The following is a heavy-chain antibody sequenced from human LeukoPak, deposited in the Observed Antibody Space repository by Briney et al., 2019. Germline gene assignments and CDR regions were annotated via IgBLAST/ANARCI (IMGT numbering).Heavy chain of an antibody. J-gene: IGHJ4*02. Sequence: GGSLRLSCAVSGFTFRSLWMNWVRQAPGKGLEWVANIKPDGTEKYYVDSVEGRFTISRDNAKNSLYLQMNSLRVEDTAVYYCARDGDGYYDWGQGALVTVSS. CDR2: IKPDGTEK. V-gene: IGHV3-7*01. CDR3: ARDGDGYYD. CDR1: GFTFRSLW. D-gene: IGHD3-10*01.